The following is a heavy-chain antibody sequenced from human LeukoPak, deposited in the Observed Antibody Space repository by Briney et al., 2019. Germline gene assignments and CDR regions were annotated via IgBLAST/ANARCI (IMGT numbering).Heavy chain of an antibody. CDR2: ISGSGDNT. D-gene: IGHD4-11*01. V-gene: IGHV3-23*01. CDR3: AKNRGNYYYFDY. Sequence: GGSLRLSCVASGFTFSNYAMSWVRQAPGKGLEWVSAISGSGDNTYYADSVKDRFTISRDKSKNTLYLQMNSLGAEDTAVYYCAKNRGNYYYFDYWGQGTLVTVSS. J-gene: IGHJ4*02. CDR1: GFTFSNYA.